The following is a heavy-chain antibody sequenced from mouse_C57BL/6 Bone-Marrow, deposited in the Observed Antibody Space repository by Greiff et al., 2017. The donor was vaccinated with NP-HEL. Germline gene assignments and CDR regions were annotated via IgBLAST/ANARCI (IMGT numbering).Heavy chain of an antibody. J-gene: IGHJ2*01. CDR1: GYTFTDYE. CDR3: TRLRAITTVVDFDY. Sequence: QVHVKQSGAELVRPGASVTLSCKASGYTFTDYEMHWVKQTPVHGLEWIGAIDPETGGTAYNQKFKGKAILTADKSSSTAYMELRSLTSEYSAVYYCTRLRAITTVVDFDYWGQGTTLTVSS. CDR2: IDPETGGT. V-gene: IGHV1-15*01. D-gene: IGHD1-1*01.